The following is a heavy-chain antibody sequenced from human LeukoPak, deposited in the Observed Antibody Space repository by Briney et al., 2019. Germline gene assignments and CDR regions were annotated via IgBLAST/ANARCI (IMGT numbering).Heavy chain of an antibody. V-gene: IGHV3-30*03. D-gene: IGHD2-2*02. CDR3: ARAIPCTTNGCFTREDTYFYYMDV. Sequence: GGSLRLSCAASGFTFSSYGMHWVRQAPGKGLEWVAVISYDGSNKYYADSVKGRFTIFRDSSKNTVDLDMNSLRPDDTAVYYCARAIPCTTNGCFTREDTYFYYMDVWGRGTTVIVSS. CDR2: ISYDGSNK. J-gene: IGHJ6*03. CDR1: GFTFSSYG.